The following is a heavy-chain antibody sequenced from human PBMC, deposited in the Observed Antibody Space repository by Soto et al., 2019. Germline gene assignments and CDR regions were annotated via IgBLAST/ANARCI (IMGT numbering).Heavy chain of an antibody. V-gene: IGHV1-8*01. CDR2: MNPNCGNT. J-gene: IGHJ4*02. CDR1: GDTFTSYD. CDR3: ARGIRMATITIGY. D-gene: IGHD5-12*01. Sequence: ASVKVSCKASGDTFTSYDINWVRQATGQVFEWMGWMNPNCGNTGYAQKFQGRVTMTRNTSISTAYMELSSLSFDDTAVYYCARGIRMATITIGYWGQGTLVTVSS.